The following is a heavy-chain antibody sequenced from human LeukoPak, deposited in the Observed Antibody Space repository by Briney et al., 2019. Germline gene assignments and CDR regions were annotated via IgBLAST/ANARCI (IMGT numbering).Heavy chain of an antibody. CDR1: GFTASSNY. CDR3: AREPSQWLAFDY. V-gene: IGHV3-53*01. D-gene: IGHD6-19*01. J-gene: IGHJ4*02. Sequence: GGSLRLSCAASGFTASSNYMRWVRQAPGKGLGWVSVIYSGGSTYYADSVKGRFTISRDNSKNTLYLQMNSLRAEDTAVYYCAREPSQWLAFDYWGQGTLVTVSS. CDR2: IYSGGST.